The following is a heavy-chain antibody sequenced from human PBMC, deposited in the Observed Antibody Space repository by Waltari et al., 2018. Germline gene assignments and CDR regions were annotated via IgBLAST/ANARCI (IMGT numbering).Heavy chain of an antibody. V-gene: IGHV3-23*04. CDR3: ATKPSGLNYFDY. CDR1: GFTFSSYA. Sequence: EVQLVESGGGLVQPGGSLRLSCAASGFTFSSYAMGWVRQAPGKGLEWVSAISASGGNTYYTDSVKGRFTISRDNSKNTLYLQMNSLRAEDTAVYYCATKPSGLNYFDYWGQGTLVTVSS. J-gene: IGHJ4*02. CDR2: ISASGGNT. D-gene: IGHD5-12*01.